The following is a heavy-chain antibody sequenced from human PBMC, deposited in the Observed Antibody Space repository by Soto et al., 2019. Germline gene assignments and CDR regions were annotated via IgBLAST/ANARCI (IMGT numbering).Heavy chain of an antibody. CDR1: GFSLSTDGVG. CDR2: IYWNDDK. Sequence: QITLKESGPTLVKPTQTLTLTCTFSGFSLSTDGVGVGWIRQPPGKALEWLALIYWNDDKRYRPSLKSRLTITKDASKNKVVLTMTIVDPVDTATYFCYHRDELAASGSFDYWGQGTLVTVSS. J-gene: IGHJ4*02. CDR3: YHRDELAASGSFDY. D-gene: IGHD6-13*01. V-gene: IGHV2-5*01.